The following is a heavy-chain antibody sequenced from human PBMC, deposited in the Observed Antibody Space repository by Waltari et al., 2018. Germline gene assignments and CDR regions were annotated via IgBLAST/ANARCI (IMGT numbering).Heavy chain of an antibody. D-gene: IGHD5-18*01. Sequence: QVQLQQWGAGLLKPSETLSLTCAVYGGSFSGYYWSWIRQPPGKGLEWIGEINHSGSTNDNPSLKSRVTISVDTSKNQFSLKLSAVTAADTAVYYCARGGGGYSYGSYMDVWGKGTTVTVSS. CDR3: ARGGGGYSYGSYMDV. CDR1: GGSFSGYY. J-gene: IGHJ6*03. V-gene: IGHV4-34*01. CDR2: INHSGST.